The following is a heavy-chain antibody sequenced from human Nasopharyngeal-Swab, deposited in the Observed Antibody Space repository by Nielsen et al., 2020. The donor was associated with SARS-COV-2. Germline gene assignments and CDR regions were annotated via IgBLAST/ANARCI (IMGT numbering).Heavy chain of an antibody. V-gene: IGHV3-23*01. D-gene: IGHD2/OR15-2a*01. Sequence: VRQAPGKGLEWVAAIVGSGDISGSGGNTYHADSVKGRFTISRDNSKNTLSLQMNSLRAEDTAVYYCAKDLRGPYFFWGQGTLVTVSS. CDR3: AKDLRGPYFF. CDR2: IVGSGDISGSGGNT. J-gene: IGHJ4*02.